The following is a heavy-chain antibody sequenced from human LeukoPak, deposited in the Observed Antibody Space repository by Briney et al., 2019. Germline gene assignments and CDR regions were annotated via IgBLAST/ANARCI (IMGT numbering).Heavy chain of an antibody. V-gene: IGHV3-15*01. D-gene: IGHD2-15*01. J-gene: IGHJ4*02. CDR2: IKSKTDGGTP. CDR3: TTEGGWSFYFDY. Sequence: PGGSLRLSCAVSGFTFNNPWMSWVRQAPGKGLEWVGRIKSKTDGGTPDYAAPVKGRFTISRDDSKNTLYLQMNSLKTEDTAVYYCTTEGGWSFYFDYWGQGTLVTVSS. CDR1: GFTFNNPW.